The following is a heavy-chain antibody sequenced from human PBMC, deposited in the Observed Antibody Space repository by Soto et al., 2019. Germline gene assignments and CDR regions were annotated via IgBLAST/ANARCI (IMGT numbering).Heavy chain of an antibody. Sequence: GGSLRLSCAASGFTVSSNYMSWVRQAPGKGLEWVSVIYSGGSTYYADSVKGRFTISRDNSKNTLYLQMNSLRAEDTAVYYCASRLGYCSGGSCYPRHDAFDIWGQGTMVTVSS. CDR2: IYSGGST. D-gene: IGHD2-15*01. CDR3: ASRLGYCSGGSCYPRHDAFDI. CDR1: GFTVSSNY. J-gene: IGHJ3*02. V-gene: IGHV3-66*01.